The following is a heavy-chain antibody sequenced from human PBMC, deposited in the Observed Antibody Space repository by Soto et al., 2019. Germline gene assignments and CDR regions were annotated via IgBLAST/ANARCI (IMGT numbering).Heavy chain of an antibody. V-gene: IGHV3-15*07. D-gene: IGHD2-15*01. CDR2: IKTKAEGGAT. CDR1: DFTITNAW. CDR3: TTGSVEGV. Sequence: EVQLVESGGGLVKPGGSLRLSCAASDFTITNAWMNWVRQAPGKGLEWVGRIKTKAEGGATDYAAPLKGRFTISRDDSRNTLFLQMNSPSTVDTAVYYCTTGSVEGVWGQGATVTVSS. J-gene: IGHJ6*02.